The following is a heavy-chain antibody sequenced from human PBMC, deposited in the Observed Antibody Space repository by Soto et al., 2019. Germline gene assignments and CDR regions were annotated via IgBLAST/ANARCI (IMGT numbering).Heavy chain of an antibody. V-gene: IGHV3-49*04. CDR1: GFTFGDYA. CDR2: IRSKAYGGTT. CDR3: TRRRDGYNYPYYYYGMDV. D-gene: IGHD5-12*01. Sequence: QSGGSLRLSCTASGFTFGDYAMSWVRQAPGKGLEWVGFIRSKAYGGTTEYAASVKGRFTISRDDSKSIAYLQMNSLKTEDTAVYYCTRRRDGYNYPYYYYGMDVWGQGTTVTVSS. J-gene: IGHJ6*02.